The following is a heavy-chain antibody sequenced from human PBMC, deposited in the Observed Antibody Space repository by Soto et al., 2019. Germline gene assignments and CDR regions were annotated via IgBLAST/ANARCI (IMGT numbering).Heavy chain of an antibody. CDR2: IYYSGST. V-gene: IGHV4-59*01. Sequence: SETLSLTCTVSGASISSYYWTWIRQPPGKGLEWIGSIYYSGSTDYNPSLKSRVTISIDTSKSQFSLKLSSVTAADTAVYYCARDRGRRPETSTFWRHAALVPVPQ. J-gene: IGHJ4*01. CDR1: GASISSYY. D-gene: IGHD6-25*01. CDR3: ARDRGRRPETSTF.